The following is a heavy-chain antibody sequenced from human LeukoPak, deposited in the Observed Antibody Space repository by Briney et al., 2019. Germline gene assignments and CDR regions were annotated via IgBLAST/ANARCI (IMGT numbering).Heavy chain of an antibody. D-gene: IGHD6-25*01. J-gene: IGHJ5*02. Sequence: ASVKVSFKASGYTFTGSYMHWVRQAPGQGLEWMGWINPNSGGTSYLQKFQGRVTMTRDTSISTAYMELSRLRSDDTAVYYCARDPGTITAPLGWFDPWGQGTLVTVSS. CDR3: ARDPGTITAPLGWFDP. CDR2: INPNSGGT. CDR1: GYTFTGSY. V-gene: IGHV1-2*02.